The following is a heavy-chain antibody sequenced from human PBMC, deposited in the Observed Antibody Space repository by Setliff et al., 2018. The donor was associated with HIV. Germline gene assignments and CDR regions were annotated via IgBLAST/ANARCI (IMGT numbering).Heavy chain of an antibody. J-gene: IGHJ3*02. D-gene: IGHD3-10*01. CDR2: IYYSGST. CDR3: ANSLLRGSRYAFDI. CDR1: GGSISGYY. Sequence: SETLSLTCTVSGGSISGYYWSWIRQPPGKGLEWIGYIYYSGSTNYNPSLKSRVTISVDTSKNQFSLKLSSVTAADTAVYYCANSLLRGSRYAFDIWGQGAMVTVSS. V-gene: IGHV4-59*08.